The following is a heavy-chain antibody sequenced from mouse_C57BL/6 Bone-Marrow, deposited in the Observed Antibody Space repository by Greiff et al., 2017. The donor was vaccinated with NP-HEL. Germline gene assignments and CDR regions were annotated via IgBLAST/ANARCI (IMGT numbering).Heavy chain of an antibody. V-gene: IGHV1-80*01. Sequence: VQLQQSGAELVKPGASVKISCKASGYAFSSYWMNWVKQRPGKGLEWIGQIYPGDGDTNYNGKFKGKATLTADKSSSTAYMQLSSLTSEDSAVYFCATYGNFYWYFDVWGTGTTVTVSS. CDR2: IYPGDGDT. J-gene: IGHJ1*03. D-gene: IGHD2-1*01. CDR1: GYAFSSYW. CDR3: ATYGNFYWYFDV.